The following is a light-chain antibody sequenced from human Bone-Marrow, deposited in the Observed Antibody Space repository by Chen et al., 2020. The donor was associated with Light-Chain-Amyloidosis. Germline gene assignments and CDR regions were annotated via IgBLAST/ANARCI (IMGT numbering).Light chain of an antibody. Sequence: DIQMTQSPSTLAASAGDRVTITRRTSQRISTWLAWYQQRPGKAPKLLIYDASSLESGGPSRFSGRGSGTEFTLTISSLQPDDCATYYCQQYNSYPMYTFGQGTKLEIK. CDR2: DAS. V-gene: IGKV1-5*01. CDR1: QRISTW. CDR3: QQYNSYPMYT. J-gene: IGKJ2*01.